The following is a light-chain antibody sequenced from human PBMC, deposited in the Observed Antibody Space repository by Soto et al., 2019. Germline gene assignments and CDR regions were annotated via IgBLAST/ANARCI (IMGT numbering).Light chain of an antibody. CDR2: QDS. Sequence: SYELTQPPSVSVSPGQTASITCSGDKLGDKYACWYQQEPGQSPVLVIYQDSKRPSGIPERFSGSNSGNTATLTISGTQAMDEADYYCQAWDSSIPYVFGTGTKLTVL. CDR1: KLGDKY. J-gene: IGLJ1*01. V-gene: IGLV3-1*01. CDR3: QAWDSSIPYV.